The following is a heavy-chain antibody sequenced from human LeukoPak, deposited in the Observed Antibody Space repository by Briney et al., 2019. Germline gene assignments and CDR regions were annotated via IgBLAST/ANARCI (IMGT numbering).Heavy chain of an antibody. D-gene: IGHD5-12*01. V-gene: IGHV3-30-3*01. Sequence: GRSLRLSCAASGFTFSSFAIHWVRQAPGKGLEWVALISYDGSNKYYADSVKGRITISRANSNNTLYLQTNSLRAEDAAVYYCAREYSDYGYYYNMEVWGQGTTVTVSS. J-gene: IGHJ6*02. CDR2: ISYDGSNK. CDR1: GFTFSSFA. CDR3: AREYSDYGYYYNMEV.